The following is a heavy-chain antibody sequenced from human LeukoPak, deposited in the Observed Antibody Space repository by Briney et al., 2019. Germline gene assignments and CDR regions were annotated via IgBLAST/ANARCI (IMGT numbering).Heavy chain of an antibody. Sequence: PGGSLRLSCAASGFTFDDYAMHWVRQAPGKGLEWVSGISWNSGSIGYADSVKGRFTISRDNAKNSLYLQMNSLRAEDTAVYYCAKDRGDYFDYWGQGTLVTVSS. V-gene: IGHV3-9*01. CDR2: ISWNSGSI. D-gene: IGHD4-17*01. CDR1: GFTFDDYA. J-gene: IGHJ4*02. CDR3: AKDRGDYFDY.